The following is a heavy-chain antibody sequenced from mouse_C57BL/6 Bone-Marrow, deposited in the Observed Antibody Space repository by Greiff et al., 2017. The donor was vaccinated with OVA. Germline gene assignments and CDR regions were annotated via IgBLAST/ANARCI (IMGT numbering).Heavy chain of an antibody. Sequence: EVQRVESEGGLVQPGSSMKLSCTASGFTFSDYYMAWVRQVPEKGLEWVANINYDGSSTYYLDSLKSRFIISRDNAKNILYLQMSSLKSEDTATYYCARAPLYGYFDYWGQGTTLTVSS. CDR1: GFTFSDYY. D-gene: IGHD1-1*01. CDR2: INYDGSST. V-gene: IGHV5-16*01. CDR3: ARAPLYGYFDY. J-gene: IGHJ2*01.